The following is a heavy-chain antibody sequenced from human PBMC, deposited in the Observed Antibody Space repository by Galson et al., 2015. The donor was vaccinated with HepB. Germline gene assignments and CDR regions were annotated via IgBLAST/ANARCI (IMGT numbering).Heavy chain of an antibody. J-gene: IGHJ4*02. CDR1: GFTFRSYA. D-gene: IGHD2-15*01. Sequence: SLRLSCAASGFTFRSYAMYWVRQAPGKGLEWVAVISHDGSNKYYADSVKGRFTISRDNSKNTLYLHMNSLRAEDTALYYCARGGSYCSGGNCYSNYFDHWSQGTLVTVSS. CDR2: ISHDGSNK. V-gene: IGHV3-30*04. CDR3: ARGGSYCSGGNCYSNYFDH.